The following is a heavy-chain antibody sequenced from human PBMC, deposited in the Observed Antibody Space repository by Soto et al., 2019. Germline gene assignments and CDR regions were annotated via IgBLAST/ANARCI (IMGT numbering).Heavy chain of an antibody. CDR1: GFTFTSSA. J-gene: IGHJ4*02. D-gene: IGHD3-22*01. CDR3: AAVFSEYYYDSSGYYYDY. CDR2: IVVGSGNT. V-gene: IGHV1-58*01. Sequence: SVKVSCKASGFTFTSSAVQWVRQARGQRLEWIGWIVVGSGNTNYAQKFQERVTITRDMSTSTAYMELSSLRSEDTAVYYCAAVFSEYYYDSSGYYYDYWGQGTPVTASS.